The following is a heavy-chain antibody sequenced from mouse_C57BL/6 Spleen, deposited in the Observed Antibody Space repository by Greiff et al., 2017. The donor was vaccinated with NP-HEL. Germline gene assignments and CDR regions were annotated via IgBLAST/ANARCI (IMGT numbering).Heavy chain of an antibody. J-gene: IGHJ3*01. CDR2: IYPGSGST. D-gene: IGHD2-4*01. CDR1: GYTFTSYW. Sequence: QVQLQQPGAELVKPGASVKMSCKASGYTFTSYWITWVKQRPGQGLEWIGDIYPGSGSTNYNEKFKSKATLTVDTSASTAYMQLSSLTSEDSAVYYCASGYDYDGLAYWGQGTLVTVSA. V-gene: IGHV1-55*01. CDR3: ASGYDYDGLAY.